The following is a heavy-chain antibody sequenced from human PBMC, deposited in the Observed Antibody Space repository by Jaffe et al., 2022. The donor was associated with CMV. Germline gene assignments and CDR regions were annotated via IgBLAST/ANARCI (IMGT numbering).Heavy chain of an antibody. CDR2: ISSRSDYI. D-gene: IGHD2-15*01. J-gene: IGHJ6*03. CDR3: ARGGGCNGGSCYSLFGRRQNYYYFYMDV. Sequence: EVQLVESGGDLVNPGGSLRLSCEASGFTFDAYGVNWLRQAPGKGLEWVAFISSRSDYIYYADSVKGRFTISRDNTKNSVYLQMNSLRGEDSAKYYCARGGGCNGGSCYSLFGRRQNYYYFYMDVWGRGTSVTVSS. CDR1: GFTFDAYG. V-gene: IGHV3-21*01.